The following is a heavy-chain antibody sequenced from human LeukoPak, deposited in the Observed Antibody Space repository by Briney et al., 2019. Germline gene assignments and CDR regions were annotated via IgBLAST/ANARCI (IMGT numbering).Heavy chain of an antibody. V-gene: IGHV4-38-2*01. CDR2: IYHSGST. CDR3: ARVGLVAAAGRYFDY. CDR1: GYSISSGYY. Sequence: PSETLSLTCAVSGYSISSGYYWGWIRQPPGKGLEWIGSIYHSGSTYYNPSLKSRVTISVDTSKNQFSLKLSSVTAADTAVYYCARVGLVAAAGRYFDYWGQGTLVTVSS. J-gene: IGHJ4*02. D-gene: IGHD6-13*01.